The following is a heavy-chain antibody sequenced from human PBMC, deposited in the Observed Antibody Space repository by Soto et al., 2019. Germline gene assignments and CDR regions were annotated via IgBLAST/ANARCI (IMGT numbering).Heavy chain of an antibody. CDR1: GFTFDDYA. D-gene: IGHD6-6*01. CDR3: AKDGIAARGKTLGPIDY. V-gene: IGHV3-9*01. CDR2: ISWNSGSI. J-gene: IGHJ4*02. Sequence: EVQLVESGGGLVQPGRSLRLSCAASGFTFDDYAMHWVRQAPGKGLEWVSGISWNSGSIGYADSVKGRFTISRDNAKNSLYLQMNSLIAEDTALYYCAKDGIAARGKTLGPIDYWGQGTLVTVSS.